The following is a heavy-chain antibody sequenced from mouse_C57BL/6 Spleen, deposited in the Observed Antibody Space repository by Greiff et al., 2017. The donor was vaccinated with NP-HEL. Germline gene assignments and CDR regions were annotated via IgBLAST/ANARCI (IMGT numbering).Heavy chain of an antibody. D-gene: IGHD2-4*01. J-gene: IGHJ4*01. V-gene: IGHV1-54*01. CDR3: ARFDYDGEGYYAMDY. CDR1: GYAFTNYL. Sequence: VQLQESGAELVRPGTSVKVSCKASGYAFTNYLIEWVKQRPGQGLEWIGVINPGSGGTNYNEKFKGKATLTADKSSSTAYMQLSSLTSEDSAVYFCARFDYDGEGYYAMDYWGQGTSVTVSS. CDR2: INPGSGGT.